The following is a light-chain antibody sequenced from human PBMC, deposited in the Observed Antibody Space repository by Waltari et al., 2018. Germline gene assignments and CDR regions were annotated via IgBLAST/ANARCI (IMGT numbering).Light chain of an antibody. Sequence: EIVLTQSPGTLSLSPGESAALSCRASQSVSSNYLAWYQQKPGKAPRLLIFGALSRATGIPDRFRGRGSGTDFTLTISGLEPEEFAVYYCQQYARSPITFGQGTKLEMK. V-gene: IGKV3-20*01. CDR2: GAL. J-gene: IGKJ2*01. CDR1: QSVSSNY. CDR3: QQYARSPIT.